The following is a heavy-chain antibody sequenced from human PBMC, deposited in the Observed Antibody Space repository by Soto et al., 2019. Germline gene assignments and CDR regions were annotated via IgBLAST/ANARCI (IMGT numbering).Heavy chain of an antibody. CDR1: GYNFINYW. D-gene: IGHD3-10*01. CDR2: IYPGDSDA. V-gene: IGHV5-51*03. CDR3: ARRGDSGSFPDY. J-gene: IGHJ4*02. Sequence: EVQLVQSGAEVKKPGEPLQISCKASGYNFINYWIGWVRQMPGRGLEWMGFIYPGDSDAKYSPSFQGQVTISADESFTTAYLQWNSLRTSDTAIYYCARRGDSGSFPDYWGQGTLVTVSS.